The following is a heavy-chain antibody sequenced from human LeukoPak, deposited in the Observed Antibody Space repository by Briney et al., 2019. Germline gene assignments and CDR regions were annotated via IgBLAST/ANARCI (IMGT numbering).Heavy chain of an antibody. Sequence: SETLSVTCTVSGGSICSGVYYLSWIRQPPGTGLEWNGFISYSGSTYYNPSLKSRVTIPVDTSTNHFSLKLTSGPAADTAVNYRARGVVANYYYYMDVWGKGTTVTVSS. D-gene: IGHD2-15*01. CDR1: GGSICSGVYY. V-gene: IGHV4-30-4*01. J-gene: IGHJ6*03. CDR2: ISYSGST. CDR3: ARGVVANYYYYMDV.